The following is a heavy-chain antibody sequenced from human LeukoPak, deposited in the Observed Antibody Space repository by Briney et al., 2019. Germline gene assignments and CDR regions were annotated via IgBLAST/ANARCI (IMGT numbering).Heavy chain of an antibody. J-gene: IGHJ5*02. D-gene: IGHD2-2*01. V-gene: IGHV1-2*02. Sequence: ASVKVSSKASGYTFTGYYMHWVRQAPGQGLEWMGWINPNSGGTNYAQKFQGRVTMTRDTSISTAYMELSRLRSDDTAVYYCALWRDIVVVPAAIGGFDPWGQGTPVTVSS. CDR3: ALWRDIVVVPAAIGGFDP. CDR1: GYTFTGYY. CDR2: INPNSGGT.